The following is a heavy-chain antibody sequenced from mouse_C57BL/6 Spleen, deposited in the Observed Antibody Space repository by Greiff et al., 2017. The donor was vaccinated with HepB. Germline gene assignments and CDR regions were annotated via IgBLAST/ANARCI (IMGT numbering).Heavy chain of an antibody. CDR1: GYAFSSSW. D-gene: IGHD2-1*01. J-gene: IGHJ4*01. CDR3: ARNYYGNYYAMDY. CDR2: IYPGDGDT. V-gene: IGHV1-82*01. Sequence: VKLQESGPELVKPGASVKISCKASGYAFSSSWMNWVKQRPGKGLEWIGRIYPGDGDTNYNGKFKGKATLTADKSSSTAYMQLSSLTSEDSAVYFCARNYYGNYYAMDYWGQGTSVTVSS.